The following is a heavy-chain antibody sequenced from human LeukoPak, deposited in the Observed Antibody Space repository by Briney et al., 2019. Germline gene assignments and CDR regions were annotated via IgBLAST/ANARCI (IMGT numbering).Heavy chain of an antibody. CDR2: IRYDGSNK. Sequence: GGSLRLSCAASGFNFSIYGMHWVRQAPGKGLEWVAFIRYDGSNKYYADSVKGRFTISRDNSKNTLYLQMNSLRAEDTAVYYCAKEWFSGWPYFDYWGQGTLVTVSS. D-gene: IGHD6-19*01. V-gene: IGHV3-30*02. CDR1: GFNFSIYG. J-gene: IGHJ4*02. CDR3: AKEWFSGWPYFDY.